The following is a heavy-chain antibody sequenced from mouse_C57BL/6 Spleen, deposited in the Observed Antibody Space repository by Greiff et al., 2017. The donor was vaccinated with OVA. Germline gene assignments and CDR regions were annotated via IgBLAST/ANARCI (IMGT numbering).Heavy chain of an antibody. Sequence: EVNVVESGGGLVKPGGSLKLSCAASGFTFSSYAMSWVRQTPEKRLEWVATISDGGSYTYYPDNVKGRFTISRDNAKNNLYLQMSHLKSEDTAMYYCARIYSNYGYCDVWGTGTTVTVSS. CDR1: GFTFSSYA. CDR3: ARIYSNYGYCDV. V-gene: IGHV5-4*03. CDR2: ISDGGSYT. J-gene: IGHJ1*03. D-gene: IGHD2-5*01.